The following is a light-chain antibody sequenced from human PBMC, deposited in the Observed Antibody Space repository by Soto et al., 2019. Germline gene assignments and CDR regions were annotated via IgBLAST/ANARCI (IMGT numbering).Light chain of an antibody. CDR3: WSYAGSYTYV. V-gene: IGLV2-11*01. Sequence: QSALTQPRSVYGSPGQSVTISCTGTSSNVVGYNYVSWCQQHPGQAAKLMIYDVSKRPSGVPDRFSGSKSGNTASLTISGLQAEDEADYYCWSYAGSYTYVFGTGTKLTVL. J-gene: IGLJ1*01. CDR2: DVS. CDR1: SSNVVGYNY.